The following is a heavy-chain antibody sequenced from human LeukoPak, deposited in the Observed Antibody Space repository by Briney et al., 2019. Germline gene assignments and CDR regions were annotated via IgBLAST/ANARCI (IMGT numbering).Heavy chain of an antibody. J-gene: IGHJ4*02. Sequence: PSETLSLTCAVYGGSFSGYYWSWIRQPPGEGLEWIGEINHSGSTNYNPSLKSRVTISVDTSKNQFSLKLSSVTAADTAVYYCAGLRITIFGVVPTDYWGQGTLVTVSS. CDR2: INHSGST. CDR3: AGLRITIFGVVPTDY. CDR1: GGSFSGYY. D-gene: IGHD3-3*01. V-gene: IGHV4-34*01.